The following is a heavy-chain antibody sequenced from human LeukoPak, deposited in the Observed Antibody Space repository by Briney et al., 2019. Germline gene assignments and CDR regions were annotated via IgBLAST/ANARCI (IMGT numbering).Heavy chain of an antibody. D-gene: IGHD3-16*02. V-gene: IGHV4-61*01. Sequence: PSETLSLTCTVSGGSVSSGSYYWSWIRQPPGKGLEWIGYIYYSGSTNYNPSLKSRVTISVDTSKNQFSLKLSSVTAADTAVYYCARDVGRYSFDYWGPGTLVTVSS. CDR3: ARDVGRYSFDY. CDR1: GGSVSSGSYY. J-gene: IGHJ4*02. CDR2: IYYSGST.